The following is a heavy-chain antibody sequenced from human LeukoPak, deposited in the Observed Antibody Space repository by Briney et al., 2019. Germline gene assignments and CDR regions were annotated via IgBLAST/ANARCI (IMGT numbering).Heavy chain of an antibody. Sequence: ASVKVSCKASGGTFSSYAISWVRQAPGKGLEWMGGFDPEDGETIYAQKFQGRVTMTEYTSTDTAYMELSSLRSEDTAVYYCATGVDSSSGLDYWGQGTLVTVSS. CDR2: FDPEDGET. D-gene: IGHD6-6*01. J-gene: IGHJ4*02. V-gene: IGHV1-24*01. CDR3: ATGVDSSSGLDY. CDR1: GGTFSSYA.